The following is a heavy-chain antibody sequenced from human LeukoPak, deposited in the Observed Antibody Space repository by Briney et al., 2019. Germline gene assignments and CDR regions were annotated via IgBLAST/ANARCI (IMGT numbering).Heavy chain of an antibody. V-gene: IGHV3-23*01. CDR2: ISGSGGST. CDR1: GFTFSSYA. D-gene: IGHD3-3*01. J-gene: IGHJ4*02. Sequence: GGSLRLSCAASGFTFSSYAMSWVRQAPGKGLEWVSAISGSGGSTYYADSVKGRFTISRDNSKNTLYLQMNSLRAEDTAVYYCAKALKLGQTIFGVVIISQHYFDYWGQGTLVTVSS. CDR3: AKALKLGQTIFGVVIISQHYFDY.